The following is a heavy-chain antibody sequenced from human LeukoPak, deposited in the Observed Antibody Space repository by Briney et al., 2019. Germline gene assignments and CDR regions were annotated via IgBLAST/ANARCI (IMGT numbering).Heavy chain of an antibody. V-gene: IGHV3-48*01. Sequence: GGSLRLSCAASGFTFSSYIMNWVRQAPGKGLEWVSYISSRGGTIYYADSVKGRFTISRDNSKNTLYLQMNSLRAEDTAVYYCAKDPRDSSGWYGYFQHWGQGTLVTVSS. CDR3: AKDPRDSSGWYGYFQH. D-gene: IGHD6-19*01. J-gene: IGHJ1*01. CDR2: ISSRGGTI. CDR1: GFTFSSYI.